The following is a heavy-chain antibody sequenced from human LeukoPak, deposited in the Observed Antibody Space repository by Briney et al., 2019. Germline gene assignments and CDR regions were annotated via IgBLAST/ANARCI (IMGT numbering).Heavy chain of an antibody. CDR2: VYYTGST. Sequence: SETLSLTCTVSGGSISSSGYYWGWIRQPPGKGLEWVGSVYYTGSTFYNPSLKSRVTISVDTSKNQFSLKLSSVTAADTAVYYCARGRWLVFDYWGQGTLVTVSS. CDR1: GGSISSSGYY. V-gene: IGHV4-39*07. J-gene: IGHJ4*02. CDR3: ARGRWLVFDY. D-gene: IGHD6-19*01.